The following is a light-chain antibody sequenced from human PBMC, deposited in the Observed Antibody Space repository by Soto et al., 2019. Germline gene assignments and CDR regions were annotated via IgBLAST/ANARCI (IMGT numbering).Light chain of an antibody. CDR2: EVS. J-gene: IGLJ3*02. CDR1: SSDVGSYNL. Sequence: QSALTQPASVSGSPGQSITISCTGTSSDVGSYNLVSWYQQHPGKAPKLMIYEVSKRPSGVSNRFSGSKSGNTASQTISGLQAEDEADYYCCSYAGSLVFGGGTKLTVL. CDR3: CSYAGSLV. V-gene: IGLV2-23*02.